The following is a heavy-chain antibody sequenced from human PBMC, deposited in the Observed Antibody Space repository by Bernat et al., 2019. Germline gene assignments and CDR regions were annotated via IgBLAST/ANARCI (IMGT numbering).Heavy chain of an antibody. D-gene: IGHD4-23*01. CDR1: GFTFSSYG. CDR3: AKDRGTTVVTPWFDP. J-gene: IGHJ5*02. CDR2: ISYDGSNQ. V-gene: IGHV3-30*18. Sequence: QVQLVESGGGVVQPGRSLRLSCAASGFTFSSYGMHWVRQAPGKGLEWVAVISYDGSNQYYADSVKGRFNISRDNSKNTLYLQMNSLGAEDTAVYYCAKDRGTTVVTPWFDPWGQGTLVTVSS.